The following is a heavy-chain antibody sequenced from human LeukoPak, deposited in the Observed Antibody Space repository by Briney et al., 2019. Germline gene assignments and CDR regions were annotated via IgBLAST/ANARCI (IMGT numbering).Heavy chain of an antibody. D-gene: IGHD3-10*01. CDR3: ASFYGSGSYGYWFDP. V-gene: IGHV5-51*01. CDR2: IYPGDSDT. Sequence: GESLQISCKGSGYRFTSYWIGWVRQMPGKGLEWMGIIYPGDSDTRYSPSFQGQVTISADKSISTAYLLWSSLKASDTAMYYCASFYGSGSYGYWFDPWGQGTLVTVSS. CDR1: GYRFTSYW. J-gene: IGHJ5*02.